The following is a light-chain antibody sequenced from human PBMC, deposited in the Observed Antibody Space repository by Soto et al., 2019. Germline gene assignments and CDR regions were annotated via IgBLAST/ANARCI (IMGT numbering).Light chain of an antibody. CDR1: QDIGYS. CDR3: QQYDSHPHT. J-gene: IGKJ2*01. V-gene: IGKV1-16*02. CDR2: AAG. Sequence: DIQMTQSPSSLSASVGDRVTITCRASQDIGYSLAWFQQKPGKAPKSLIYAAGSLHLGVPSKFIGSGSATDFTLTISSLQPEDFATYHCQQYDSHPHTFGQGTNLEIK.